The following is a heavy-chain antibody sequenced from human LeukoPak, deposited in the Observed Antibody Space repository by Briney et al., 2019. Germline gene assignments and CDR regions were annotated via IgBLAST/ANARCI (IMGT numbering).Heavy chain of an antibody. CDR3: ARVGYAYYMDV. CDR2: ISSSSSTI. J-gene: IGHJ6*03. D-gene: IGHD2-2*01. V-gene: IGHV3-48*01. Sequence: GGSLRLSCAASGFTFTKYWMTWVRQAPGKGLEWVSYISSSSSTIYYADSVKGRFTISRDNAKNSLYLQMNSLRAEDTAVYYCARVGYAYYMDVWGKGTTVTVSS. CDR1: GFTFTKYW.